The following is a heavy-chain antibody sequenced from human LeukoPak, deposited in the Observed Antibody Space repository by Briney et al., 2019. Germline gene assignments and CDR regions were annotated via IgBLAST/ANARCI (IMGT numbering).Heavy chain of an antibody. J-gene: IGHJ3*02. CDR2: IYHSGST. Sequence: SETLSLTCAVSGYSLSSGYYWGWIRQPPGKGLEWIGSIYHSGSTYYNPSLKSRVTISVDTSKNQFSLKLSSVTAADTAVYYCADGGSYNAFDIWGQGTMVTVSS. CDR3: ADGGSYNAFDI. CDR1: GYSLSSGYY. D-gene: IGHD1-26*01. V-gene: IGHV4-38-2*01.